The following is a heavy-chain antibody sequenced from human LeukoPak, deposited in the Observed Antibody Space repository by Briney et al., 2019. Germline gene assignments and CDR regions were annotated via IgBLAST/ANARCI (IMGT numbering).Heavy chain of an antibody. CDR1: GFTFSNSW. D-gene: IGHD4-23*01. Sequence: GGSLRLSCVASGFTFSNSWMNWVRQTPGRGLEWVANIKPDGRQKYYVDSVKGRFTISRDNSKNTLYVQMNSLRVEDTAVYYCVLGHYGGLFDNWGQGTLVTVSS. CDR2: IKPDGRQK. V-gene: IGHV3-7*02. CDR3: VLGHYGGLFDN. J-gene: IGHJ4*02.